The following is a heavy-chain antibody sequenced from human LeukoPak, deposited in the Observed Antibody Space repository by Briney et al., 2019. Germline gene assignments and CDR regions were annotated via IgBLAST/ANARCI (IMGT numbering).Heavy chain of an antibody. V-gene: IGHV1-18*01. J-gene: IGHJ5*02. CDR3: AGDPFPKLEWAANWFDP. Sequence: ASVKVSCKASGYTFTSYGVSWVRQAPGQGLEWMGWISAYSGNTNYAQKLQGRVTMITDTSTSTAYMELRSLRSDDTAVYYCAGDPFPKLEWAANWFDPWGQGTLVTVSS. D-gene: IGHD3-3*01. CDR2: ISAYSGNT. CDR1: GYTFTSYG.